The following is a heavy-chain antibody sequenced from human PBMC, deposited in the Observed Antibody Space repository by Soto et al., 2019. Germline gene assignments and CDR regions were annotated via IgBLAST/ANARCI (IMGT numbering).Heavy chain of an antibody. CDR1: GGSISSGGYY. V-gene: IGHV4-31*03. J-gene: IGHJ2*01. Sequence: SETLSLTCTVSGGSISSGGYYWSWIRQHPGKGLEWIGYIYYSGSTYYNPSLKSRVTISVDTSKNQFSLKLSSVTAADTAVYYCARRRAWYFDLWGRGTLVTVSS. CDR3: ARRRAWYFDL. CDR2: IYYSGST.